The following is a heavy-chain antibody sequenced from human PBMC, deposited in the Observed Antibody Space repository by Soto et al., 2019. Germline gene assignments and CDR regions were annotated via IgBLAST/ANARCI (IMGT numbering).Heavy chain of an antibody. J-gene: IGHJ3*02. Sequence: EVQLVESRGGLVKPGGSLRLACAASGFTFSTYSMNWVRQAPGKGLEWVSSISSSSSYIYYADSVKGRFTISRDNAKNSLYLQMNSLRAEDTAVYYCPRIQLGYDAFDICGQGTMVTVSS. D-gene: IGHD6-6*01. V-gene: IGHV3-21*01. CDR2: ISSSSSYI. CDR1: GFTFSTYS. CDR3: PRIQLGYDAFDI.